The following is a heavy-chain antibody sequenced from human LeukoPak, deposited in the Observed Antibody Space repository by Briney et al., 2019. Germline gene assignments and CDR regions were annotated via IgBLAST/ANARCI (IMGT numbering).Heavy chain of an antibody. D-gene: IGHD5-24*01. CDR1: GLTLSNYS. V-gene: IGHV3-48*01. CDR3: ARARDGYPIGYFDY. CDR2: ISGSGFTI. Sequence: GGSLRLSCAVSGLTLSNYSMNWVRQAPGKGLEWISYISGSGFTIHYADSVKGRFTISRDNAKNSLYLQMDSLRAEDTAVYYCARARDGYPIGYFDYWGQGTLVTVSS. J-gene: IGHJ4*02.